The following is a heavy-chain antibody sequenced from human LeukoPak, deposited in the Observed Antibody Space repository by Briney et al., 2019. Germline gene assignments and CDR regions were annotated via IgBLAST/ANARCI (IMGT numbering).Heavy chain of an antibody. Sequence: GGSLRLSRAASVFAFSSSWMSCVRQAPGEGLLWVSRINTDESNTGYADSVKGRFTISRDNAKNTLYLQMQSLRAEDTGVYYCARDAITMVRGVGYWGQGTLVTVSS. D-gene: IGHD3-10*01. V-gene: IGHV3-74*01. CDR3: ARDAITMVRGVGY. CDR1: VFAFSSSW. J-gene: IGHJ4*02. CDR2: INTDESNT.